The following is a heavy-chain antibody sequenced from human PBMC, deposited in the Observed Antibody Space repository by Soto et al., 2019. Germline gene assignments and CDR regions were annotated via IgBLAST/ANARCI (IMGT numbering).Heavy chain of an antibody. CDR3: VRTSLVVAAATREDY. CDR1: GFIFSDYF. Sequence: GGSLRLSCEVSGFIFSDYFMDWVRQAPGKGLEWVSRINSDGSSTSYADSVKGRFTISRDNAKNTLYLQMNSLRAEDTAVYYCVRTSLVVAAATREDYWGQGTLVTVSS. CDR2: INSDGSST. V-gene: IGHV3-74*01. J-gene: IGHJ4*02. D-gene: IGHD2-15*01.